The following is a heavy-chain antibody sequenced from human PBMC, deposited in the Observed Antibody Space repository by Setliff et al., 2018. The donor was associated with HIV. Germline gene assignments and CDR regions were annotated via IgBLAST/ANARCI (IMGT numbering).Heavy chain of an antibody. Sequence: SETLSLTCTVSGGSISSYYWSWIRQPPGKGLEWIGYIYYSGSTYYNPSLKSRFTISVDTSKNQFSLKLSSATAADTAVYYCAREVVVILGSYYVDYWGQGTLVTVSS. V-gene: IGHV4-59*12. D-gene: IGHD3-22*01. CDR1: GGSISSYY. CDR2: IYYSGST. CDR3: AREVVVILGSYYVDY. J-gene: IGHJ4*02.